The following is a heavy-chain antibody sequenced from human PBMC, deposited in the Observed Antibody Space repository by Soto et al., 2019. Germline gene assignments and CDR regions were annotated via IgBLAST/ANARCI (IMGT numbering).Heavy chain of an antibody. CDR3: ARLLETFGSRIGIAVAGTGDY. D-gene: IGHD6-19*01. CDR1: GYSFTSYW. V-gene: IGHV5-51*01. J-gene: IGHJ4*02. CDR2: IYPGDSDT. Sequence: LGESLKISCKGSGYSFTSYWIGWVRQMPGKGLEWMGIIYPGDSDTRYSPSFQGQVTISADKSISTAYLQWSSLKASDTAMYYCARLLETFGSRIGIAVAGTGDYWGQGTLVTVSS.